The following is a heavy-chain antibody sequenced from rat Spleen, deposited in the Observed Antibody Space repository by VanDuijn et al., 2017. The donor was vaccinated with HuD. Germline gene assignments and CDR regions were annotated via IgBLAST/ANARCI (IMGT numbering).Heavy chain of an antibody. CDR2: ISSGGNT. D-gene: IGHD1-12*03. J-gene: IGHJ2*01. V-gene: IGHV2S8*01. CDR1: GFSLTNYG. CDR3: ASQYYYDGYYRDY. Sequence: QVQLKESGPDLVQPAQTLSLTCTVSGFSLTNYGVSWVRQPPGKGLEWIAGISSGGNTYHNSVLRSRLSISRDTSKSQVFLKMNNLQTEDTAMYFCASQYYYDGYYRDYWGQGVMVTVSS.